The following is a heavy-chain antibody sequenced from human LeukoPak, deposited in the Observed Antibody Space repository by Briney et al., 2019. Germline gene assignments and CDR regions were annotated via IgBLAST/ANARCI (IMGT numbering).Heavy chain of an antibody. D-gene: IGHD1-26*01. Sequence: GSLRLSCAASGFTFSNYAMSWVRQAPGKGLEWVSGISDTGGRTYYAGSVKGRFTISRDNSKNTLYLQMNSLRAEDTAVYYCAKHMVGVTGGLHYFDSWGQGTLVTVSS. CDR1: GFTFSNYA. CDR2: ISDTGGRT. J-gene: IGHJ4*02. CDR3: AKHMVGVTGGLHYFDS. V-gene: IGHV3-23*01.